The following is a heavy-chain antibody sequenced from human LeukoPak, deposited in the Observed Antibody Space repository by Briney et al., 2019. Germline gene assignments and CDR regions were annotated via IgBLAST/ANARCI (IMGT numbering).Heavy chain of an antibody. CDR1: GFTFSSYE. Sequence: GGSLRLSCAASGFTFSSYEMNWVRQAPGKGLEWVSYISSSGSTIYYADSVKGRFTISRDNAKNSLYLQMNSLRAEDTAVYYCARWFGELFGAFDIWGQGTMVTVSS. D-gene: IGHD3-10*01. V-gene: IGHV3-48*03. CDR3: ARWFGELFGAFDI. J-gene: IGHJ3*02. CDR2: ISSSGSTI.